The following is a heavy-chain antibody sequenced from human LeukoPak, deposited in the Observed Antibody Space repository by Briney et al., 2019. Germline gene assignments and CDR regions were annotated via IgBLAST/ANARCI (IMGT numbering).Heavy chain of an antibody. CDR1: GGSISSYY. V-gene: IGHV4-59*01. D-gene: IGHD1-1*01. CDR3: ARARDSYNWNANWFDP. J-gene: IGHJ5*02. Sequence: SETLSLTCTVSGGSISSYYWSWIRQPPGKGLEWIGYIYYSGSTNYNPSLKSRVTISVDTSKNQFSLKLSSVTAADTAVYYCARARDSYNWNANWFDPWGQGTLATVSS. CDR2: IYYSGST.